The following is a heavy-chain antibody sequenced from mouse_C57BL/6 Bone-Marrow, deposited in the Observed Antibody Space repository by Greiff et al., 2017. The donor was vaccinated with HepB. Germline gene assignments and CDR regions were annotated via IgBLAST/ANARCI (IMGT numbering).Heavy chain of an antibody. V-gene: IGHV5-12*01. CDR1: GFTFSDYY. CDR2: IRNGGGST. Sequence: EVQLVESGGGLVQPGGSLKLSCAASGFTFSDYYMYWVRQTPEKRLEWVAYIRNGGGSTYYPDTVKGRFTISRDNAKNTLYLQMSRLKSEDTAMYYCARHGSLLFAYWGQGTLVTVSA. CDR3: ARHGSLLFAY. D-gene: IGHD2-1*01. J-gene: IGHJ3*01.